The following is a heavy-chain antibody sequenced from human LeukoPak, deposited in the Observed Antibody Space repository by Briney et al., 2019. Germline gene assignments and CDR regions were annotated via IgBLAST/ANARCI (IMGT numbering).Heavy chain of an antibody. CDR1: GGSISSGGYY. CDR2: IYYSGST. J-gene: IGHJ4*02. CDR3: AGTYYYDSSGYY. D-gene: IGHD3-22*01. Sequence: SSETLSLTCTVSGGSISSGGYYWSWIRQHPGKGLEWIGYIYYSGSTYYNPSLKSRVTISVDTSKNQFSLKLSSVTAADTAVYYCAGTYYYDSSGYYWGQGTLVTVSS. V-gene: IGHV4-31*03.